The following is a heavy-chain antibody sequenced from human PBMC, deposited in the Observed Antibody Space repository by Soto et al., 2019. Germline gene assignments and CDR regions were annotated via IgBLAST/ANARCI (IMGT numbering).Heavy chain of an antibody. V-gene: IGHV1-69*13. CDR3: ASPGYGDYAGNEFDY. J-gene: IGHJ4*02. CDR1: GGTFSSYA. Sequence: SVKVSCKASGGTFSSYAISWVRQAPGQGLEWMGGIIPIFGTANYAQKFQGRVTITADESTSTAYMELSSLRSEDTAVYYCASPGYGDYAGNEFDYWGQGTLVTVSS. D-gene: IGHD4-17*01. CDR2: IIPIFGTA.